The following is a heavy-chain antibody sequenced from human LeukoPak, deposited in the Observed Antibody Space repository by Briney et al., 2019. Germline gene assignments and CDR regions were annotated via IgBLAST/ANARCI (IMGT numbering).Heavy chain of an antibody. V-gene: IGHV3-64*01. D-gene: IGHD1-26*01. Sequence: GGSLRLSCAVSGFTFSSYSMNWVRQAPGKGLEYVSTISSDGGSTYYANSVKGRFTISRDNSKNTLYLQMGSLRSEDMAVYYCARGQRWELLPSYLEYWGQGTLVTVSS. J-gene: IGHJ4*02. CDR1: GFTFSSYS. CDR2: ISSDGGST. CDR3: ARGQRWELLPSYLEY.